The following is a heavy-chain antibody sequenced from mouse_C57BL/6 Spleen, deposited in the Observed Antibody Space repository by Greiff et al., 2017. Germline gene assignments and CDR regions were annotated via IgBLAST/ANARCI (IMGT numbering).Heavy chain of an antibody. CDR1: GFTFSSYG. CDR2: ISSGGSYT. J-gene: IGHJ4*01. D-gene: IGHD1-1*01. CDR3: ARHPTVVATEAMDY. V-gene: IGHV5-6*01. Sequence: VVESGGDLVKPGGSLKLSCVASGFTFSSYGMSWVRQTPDKRLEWVATISSGGSYTYYPDSVKGRFTISRDNAKNTLYLQMSSLKSEDTAMYYCARHPTVVATEAMDYWGQGTSVTVSS.